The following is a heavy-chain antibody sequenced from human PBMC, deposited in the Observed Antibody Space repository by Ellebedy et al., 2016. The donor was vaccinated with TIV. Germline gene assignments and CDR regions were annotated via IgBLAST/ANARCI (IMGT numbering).Heavy chain of an antibody. Sequence: SETLSLTXTVSGGSISSYYWSWIRQPPGKGLEWIGYIYYSGSTNYNPSLKSRVTISVDTSKNQFSLKLSSVTAADTAVYYCARDRGSGYDSRWYFDLWGRGTLVTVSS. V-gene: IGHV4-59*01. D-gene: IGHD5-12*01. J-gene: IGHJ2*01. CDR3: ARDRGSGYDSRWYFDL. CDR1: GGSISSYY. CDR2: IYYSGST.